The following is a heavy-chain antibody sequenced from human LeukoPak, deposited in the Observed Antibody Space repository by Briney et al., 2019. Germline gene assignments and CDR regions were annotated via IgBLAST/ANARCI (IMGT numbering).Heavy chain of an antibody. J-gene: IGHJ4*02. CDR1: GFTFKNFA. V-gene: IGHV3-23*01. D-gene: IGHD2-2*01. CDR3: AKVYCSSPRCFLPFDY. Sequence: GGSLRLSCSTSGFTFKNFALSWVRQAPGKGLEWVATIPYRAGKSYYADSVQGRFSTSRDDSAKTVYLHLNSLRAGDTAIYYCAKVYCSSPRCFLPFDYWGQGILVTVSS. CDR2: IPYRAGKS.